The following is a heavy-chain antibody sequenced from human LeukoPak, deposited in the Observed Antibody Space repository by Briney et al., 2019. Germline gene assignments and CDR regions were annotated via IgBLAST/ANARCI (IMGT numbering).Heavy chain of an antibody. D-gene: IGHD3-10*01. Sequence: PSETLSLTCAVYGGSFSGYYWSWIRQPPGKGLEWIGEINHSGSTNYNPSLKSRVTISVDTSKNQFSLKLSSVTAADTAVYYCARHPALDYYGSGSAFDYWGQGTLVTVSS. V-gene: IGHV4-34*01. CDR2: INHSGST. CDR1: GGSFSGYY. J-gene: IGHJ4*02. CDR3: ARHPALDYYGSGSAFDY.